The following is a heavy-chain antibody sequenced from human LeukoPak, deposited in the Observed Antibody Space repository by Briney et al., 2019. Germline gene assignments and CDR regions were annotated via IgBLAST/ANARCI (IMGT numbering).Heavy chain of an antibody. J-gene: IGHJ4*02. Sequence: GGSLRLSCAASGFSFSSSAMSWVRQAPGKGLEWVAFIRNDGSIIYNADSVKGRFTISRDNSKNTLYLQMNSLRADDTAVYYCAKDTPLCYFDYWGQGTLVTVSS. V-gene: IGHV3-30*02. CDR2: IRNDGSII. CDR1: GFSFSSSA. D-gene: IGHD3-16*01. CDR3: AKDTPLCYFDY.